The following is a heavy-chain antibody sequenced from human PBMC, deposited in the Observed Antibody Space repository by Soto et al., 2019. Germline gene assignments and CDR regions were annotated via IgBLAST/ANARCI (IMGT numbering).Heavy chain of an antibody. V-gene: IGHV4-59*08. D-gene: IGHD3-10*01. CDR1: GGSISSYY. CDR2: IYYSGST. J-gene: IGHJ4*02. CDR3: ASYYYGSGNLDY. Sequence: PSETLSLTCTVSGGSISSYYWSWIRQPPGKGLEWIGYIYYSGSTNYNPSLKSRVTISVDTSKNQFSLKLSSVTAADTAVYYCASYYYGSGNLDYWGQGTLVTVSS.